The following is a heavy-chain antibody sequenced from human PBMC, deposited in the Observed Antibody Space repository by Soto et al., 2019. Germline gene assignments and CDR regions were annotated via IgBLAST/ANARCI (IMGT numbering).Heavy chain of an antibody. D-gene: IGHD3-22*01. Sequence: ASVKVSCKASNYSFTTYGVGWVRQAPGQGLEWMGWISPYSENTNYARKFQDRVTLTTDTSTNTAYMELKSLRYDDTAVYFCARDSYFDNSGYYYDSWGQGTLVTVSS. CDR3: ARDSYFDNSGYYYDS. J-gene: IGHJ5*01. CDR2: ISPYSENT. V-gene: IGHV1-18*04. CDR1: NYSFTTYG.